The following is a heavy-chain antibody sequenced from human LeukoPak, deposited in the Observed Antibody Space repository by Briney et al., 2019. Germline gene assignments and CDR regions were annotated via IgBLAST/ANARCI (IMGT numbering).Heavy chain of an antibody. J-gene: IGHJ4*02. CDR2: TKGRVDIT. Sequence: PGGSLRLSCAASGYTFGDYGMSWVRQVPGKGLEWVSGTKGRVDITGYAGVVKGLYTISRDNAKNTLYYQMNSLRGEDTAVYYCVRKHSSGYYYFDSWGQGTLVTVSS. D-gene: IGHD3-22*01. CDR1: GYTFGDYG. V-gene: IGHV3-20*04. CDR3: VRKHSSGYYYFDS.